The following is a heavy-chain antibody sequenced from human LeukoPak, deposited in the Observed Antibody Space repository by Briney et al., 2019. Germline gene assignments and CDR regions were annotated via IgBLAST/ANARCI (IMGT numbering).Heavy chain of an antibody. CDR2: ISGSSNYI. V-gene: IGHV3-21*01. Sequence: GGSLRPSCATSGFTFNSYSMNWVRQAPGKGLEWVSSISGSSNYIYDADSVKGRFTISRDNSKNTLYLQMNSLRAEDTAVYYCARDGHNRLDYWGQGTLVTVSS. CDR3: ARDGHNRLDY. D-gene: IGHD1-1*01. J-gene: IGHJ4*02. CDR1: GFTFNSYS.